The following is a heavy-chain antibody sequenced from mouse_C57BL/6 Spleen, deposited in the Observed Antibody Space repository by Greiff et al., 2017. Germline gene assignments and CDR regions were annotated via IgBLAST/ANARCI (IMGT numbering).Heavy chain of an antibody. CDR3: ARGNWDDY. V-gene: IGHV1-80*01. CDR1: GYAFSSYW. CDR2: IYPGAGAT. D-gene: IGHD4-1*01. Sequence: QVQLTESGAELVKPGASVKISCKASGYAFSSYWLNWVKQRPGTGLEGIGQIYPGAGATNYNGKFKGKATLTADKSSSTAYMQLSSLTSEDSAVYYCARGNWDDYWGQGTTLTVSS. J-gene: IGHJ2*01.